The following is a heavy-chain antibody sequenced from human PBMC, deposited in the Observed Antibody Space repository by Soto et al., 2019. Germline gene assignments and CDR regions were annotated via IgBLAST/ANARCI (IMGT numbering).Heavy chain of an antibody. V-gene: IGHV4-31*03. CDR1: GGSINSSGYY. D-gene: IGHD3-22*01. CDR2: THYSGST. CDR3: ARSNYYDSSGYSCYYYYYGMDV. Sequence: KTSETLSLTCTVSGGSINSSGYYWSWIRQHPGKGLEWIGYTHYSGSTYYNPSLKSRVTISVDTSKNQFSLNLSSVTAADTAVYYCARSNYYDSSGYSCYYYYYGMDVWGQGTTVTVSS. J-gene: IGHJ6*02.